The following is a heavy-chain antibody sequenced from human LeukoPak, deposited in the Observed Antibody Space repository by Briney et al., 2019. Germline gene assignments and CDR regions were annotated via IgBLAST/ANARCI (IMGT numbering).Heavy chain of an antibody. D-gene: IGHD5-18*01. J-gene: IGHJ4*02. V-gene: IGHV3-15*01. CDR2: IKSKTDGGTT. CDR1: GFTFSSYA. Sequence: GGSLRLSCAASGFTFSSYAMSWVRQAPGKGLEWVGRIKSKTDGGTTDYAAPVKGRFTISRDDSKNTLYLQMNSLKTEDTAVYYCTTVDTAMVIDYWGQGTLVTVSS. CDR3: TTVDTAMVIDY.